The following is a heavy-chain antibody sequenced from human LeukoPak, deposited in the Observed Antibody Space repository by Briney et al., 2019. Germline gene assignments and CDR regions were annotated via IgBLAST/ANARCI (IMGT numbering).Heavy chain of an antibody. V-gene: IGHV5-51*01. J-gene: IGHJ4*01. CDR1: GYSFTSYW. CDR2: IYPGDSDT. Sequence: GESLKISCKGSGYSFTSYWIGWVRQMPGKGLEWMGIIYPGDSDTRYNPSFQGQVTISADKSISPAYLQWSRLKASDTAIYYWARPSIGDDYGCIFDYWGHGTLVTVSS. D-gene: IGHD4-23*01. CDR3: ARPSIGDDYGCIFDY.